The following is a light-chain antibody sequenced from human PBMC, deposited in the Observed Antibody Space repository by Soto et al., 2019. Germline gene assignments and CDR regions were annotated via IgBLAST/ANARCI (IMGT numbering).Light chain of an antibody. J-gene: IGLJ1*01. CDR2: KVS. CDR1: SSDVGGYNY. Sequence: QSVLTQPASVSGSPGQSITISCTGTSSDVGGYNYVPWYQQHPGKAPKLMIYKVSNRPSGVSNRFSGSKSGNTASLTISGLQAEDEADYYCSSYTSSSTLDVFGTGTKVTVL. V-gene: IGLV2-14*01. CDR3: SSYTSSSTLDV.